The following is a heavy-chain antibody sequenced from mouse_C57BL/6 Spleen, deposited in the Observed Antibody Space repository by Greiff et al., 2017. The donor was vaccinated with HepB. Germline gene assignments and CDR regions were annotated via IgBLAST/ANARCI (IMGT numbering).Heavy chain of an antibody. V-gene: IGHV1-74*01. CDR1: GYTFTSYW. Sequence: VKLQQPGAELVKPGASVKVSCKASGYTFTSYWMHWVKQRPGQGLEWIGRIHPSDSDTNYNQKFKGKATLTVDKSSSTAYMQLSSLTSEDSAVYYCAISYGNLYYYAMDYWGQGTSVTVSS. CDR3: AISYGNLYYYAMDY. CDR2: IHPSDSDT. D-gene: IGHD2-1*01. J-gene: IGHJ4*01.